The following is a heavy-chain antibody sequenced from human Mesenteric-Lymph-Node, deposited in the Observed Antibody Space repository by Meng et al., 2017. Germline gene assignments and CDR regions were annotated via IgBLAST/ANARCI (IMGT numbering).Heavy chain of an antibody. CDR3: VREYGDA. Sequence: QPQLQESGPGLVKPSESLSLTWCGSGGSISTSGYYWGWIRQPPGKGLEWIGSIGHSGFTYYTPSLKSRVTVSIDTSRNQFSLWLTSVTAADTAVYYCVREYGDAWGQGTLVTVSS. J-gene: IGHJ5*02. D-gene: IGHD4-17*01. CDR1: GGSISTSGYY. V-gene: IGHV4-39*02. CDR2: IGHSGFT.